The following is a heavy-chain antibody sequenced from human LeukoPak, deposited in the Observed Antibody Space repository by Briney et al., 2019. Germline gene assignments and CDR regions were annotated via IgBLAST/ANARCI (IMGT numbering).Heavy chain of an antibody. Sequence: ASVKVSCKASGYTFTGYYMHWVRQAPGQELEWMGWINPNSGGTNYAQKFQGRVTMTRDTSISTAYMELSRLRSDDTAVYYCARSFIAVAGTLDYWGQGTLVTVSS. CDR1: GYTFTGYY. CDR2: INPNSGGT. CDR3: ARSFIAVAGTLDY. V-gene: IGHV1-2*02. J-gene: IGHJ4*02. D-gene: IGHD6-19*01.